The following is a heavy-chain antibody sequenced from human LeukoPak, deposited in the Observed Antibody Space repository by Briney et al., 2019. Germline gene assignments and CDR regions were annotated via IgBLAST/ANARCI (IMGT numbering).Heavy chain of an antibody. CDR3: ASTGQAKDYYYYMDV. CDR1: GGTFSSYA. Sequence: SVKVSCKASGGTFSSYAISWVRQAPGQGLEWMGGIIPIFGTANYAQKFQGRVTITADESTSTAYMELSSLRSEDTAVYYCASTGQAKDYYYYMDVWGKGTTVTISS. V-gene: IGHV1-69*13. CDR2: IIPIFGTA. D-gene: IGHD3-10*01. J-gene: IGHJ6*03.